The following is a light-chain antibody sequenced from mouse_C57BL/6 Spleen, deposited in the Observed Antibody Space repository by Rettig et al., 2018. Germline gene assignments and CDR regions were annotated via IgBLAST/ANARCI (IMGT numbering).Light chain of an antibody. CDR1: SSVSY. J-gene: IGKJ5*01. CDR3: QQWSSYPLT. Sequence: QIVLTQSPAIMSASPGEKVTMTCSASSSVSYMYWYHQKPGSSPRLLIYDTSNLASGVPVRFSGSGSGTSYSLTISRMEAEDAATYYCQQWSSYPLTFGAGTKLELK. V-gene: IGKV4-55*01. CDR2: DTS.